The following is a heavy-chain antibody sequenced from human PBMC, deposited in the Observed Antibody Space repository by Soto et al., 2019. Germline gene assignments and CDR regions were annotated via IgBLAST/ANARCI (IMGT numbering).Heavy chain of an antibody. V-gene: IGHV1-18*04. Sequence: QVQLAQSGAEVKKPGASVKVSCKASGYTFTSYGISWVRQAPGQGLEWMGWISAYNGNTNYAQKLQGRVTMTTDTSTSTAYMELRSLRSDDTAVYYCARTYYYDSSGYKNFDYWGQGTLVTVSS. CDR3: ARTYYYDSSGYKNFDY. CDR2: ISAYNGNT. J-gene: IGHJ4*02. D-gene: IGHD3-22*01. CDR1: GYTFTSYG.